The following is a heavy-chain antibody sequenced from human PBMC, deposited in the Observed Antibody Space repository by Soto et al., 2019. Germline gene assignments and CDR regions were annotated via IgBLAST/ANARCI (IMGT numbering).Heavy chain of an antibody. V-gene: IGHV3-30*03. CDR1: GFTFSTYD. Sequence: QVQLVESGGGVVQPGRSLRLSCAASGFTFSTYDMHWVRQAPGKGLEWVAVILYDGSNRYYVDSVKGRFTISRDNSKNTLYLQMNSLRPEDTAVYYCAIIPQTTVDYWGQGTLVTVFS. CDR2: ILYDGSNR. CDR3: AIIPQTTVDY. J-gene: IGHJ4*02. D-gene: IGHD4-17*01.